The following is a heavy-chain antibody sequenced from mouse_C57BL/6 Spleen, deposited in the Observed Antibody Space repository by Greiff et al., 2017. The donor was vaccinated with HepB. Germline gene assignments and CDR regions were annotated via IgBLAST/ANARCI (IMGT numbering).Heavy chain of an antibody. J-gene: IGHJ4*01. Sequence: EVNLVESGGGLVKPGGSLKLSCAASGFTFSSYTMSWVRQTPEKRLEWVATISGGGGNTYYPDSVKGRFTITRDNATNTQYLQMSSLRSEDTALYYGARLGYYAMDYWGQGTSVTVSS. CDR2: ISGGGGNT. CDR3: ARLGYYAMDY. CDR1: GFTFSSYT. V-gene: IGHV5-9*01.